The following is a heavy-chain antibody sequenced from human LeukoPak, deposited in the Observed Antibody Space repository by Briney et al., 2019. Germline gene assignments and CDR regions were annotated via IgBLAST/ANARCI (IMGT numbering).Heavy chain of an antibody. CDR3: ARVTNGDYYYYYMDV. Sequence: SETLSLTCAVSGGSISSSNWWSWVRQPPGKGLEWIGEIYHSGSTNYNPSLKSRVTISVDKSKNQFSLKLSSVTAADTAVYYCARVTNGDYYYYYMDVWGKGTTVTISS. J-gene: IGHJ6*03. CDR2: IYHSGST. CDR1: GGSISSSNW. V-gene: IGHV4-4*02.